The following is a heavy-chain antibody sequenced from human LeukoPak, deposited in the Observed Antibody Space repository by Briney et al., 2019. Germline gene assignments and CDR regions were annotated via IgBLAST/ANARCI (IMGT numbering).Heavy chain of an antibody. D-gene: IGHD3-10*01. CDR2: ISTRTSAV. J-gene: IGHJ4*02. Sequence: GGSLRLSCVASGLTFSNYIVNWARQAPGKGLEWVSYISTRTSAVYYADSVKGRFTISRDNAKNSLYLQMNSLRDEDTAVYYCATNSYGSGSYPYYFDYWGQGTLVTVSS. CDR1: GLTFSNYI. V-gene: IGHV3-48*02. CDR3: ATNSYGSGSYPYYFDY.